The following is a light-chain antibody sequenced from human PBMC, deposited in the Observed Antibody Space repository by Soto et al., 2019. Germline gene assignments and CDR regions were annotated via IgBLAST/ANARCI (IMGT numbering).Light chain of an antibody. CDR1: SSEIGSYDL. Sequence: QSALTQPASVSGSPGQSITISCTGTSSEIGSYDLVSWYQQHPGKAPKLIIYDVNKRPSGVSNRFSGSKSGNTASLTISGLQAEDEADYWCYAYGTSNTLAFGGGTKLTVL. J-gene: IGLJ2*01. V-gene: IGLV2-23*02. CDR3: YAYGTSNTLA. CDR2: DVN.